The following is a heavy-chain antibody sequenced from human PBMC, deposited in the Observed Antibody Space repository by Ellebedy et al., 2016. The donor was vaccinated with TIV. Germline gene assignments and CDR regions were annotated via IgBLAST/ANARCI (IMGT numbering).Heavy chain of an antibody. Sequence: GSLRLXXTVSGGSISSYYWSWIRQPPGKGLEWIGYIYYSGSTNYNPSLKSRVTISVDTSKNQFSLKLSSVTAADTAVYYCARGGEHDDIVVVPAAYDYWGQGTLVTVSS. J-gene: IGHJ4*02. D-gene: IGHD2-2*01. CDR1: GGSISSYY. CDR2: IYYSGST. V-gene: IGHV4-59*01. CDR3: ARGGEHDDIVVVPAAYDY.